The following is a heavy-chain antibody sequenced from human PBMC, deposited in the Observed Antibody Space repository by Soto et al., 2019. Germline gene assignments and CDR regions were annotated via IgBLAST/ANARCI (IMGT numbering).Heavy chain of an antibody. CDR2: ISGKSRSI. J-gene: IGHJ4*02. CDR3: AKEGNGGWTMSD. CDR1: GFNFGGFS. Sequence: PGGALRLSCAGSGFNFGGFSINWGRQGPGKGVEWVSYISGKSRSIYYAESVKGRFTISRDNARNTLSLQMNSLTDEDTAVYYCAKEGNGGWTMSDWGQGTLVTVSS. D-gene: IGHD6-19*01. V-gene: IGHV3-48*02.